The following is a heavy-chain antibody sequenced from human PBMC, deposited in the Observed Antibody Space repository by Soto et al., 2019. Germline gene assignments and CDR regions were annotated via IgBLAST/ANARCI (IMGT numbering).Heavy chain of an antibody. CDR3: ARAQRKMYYDFWSGHTPPSWFDP. V-gene: IGHV4-30-4*08. CDR1: GGSINSGGYY. Sequence: KTSETLSLTCTVSGGSINSGGYYWSWIRQHPGKGLEWIGYINYSGSTYYNPSLKSRVTISVDTSKNQFSLKLSSVTAADTAVYYCARAQRKMYYDFWSGHTPPSWFDPWGQGTLVTVSS. J-gene: IGHJ5*02. CDR2: INYSGST. D-gene: IGHD3-3*01.